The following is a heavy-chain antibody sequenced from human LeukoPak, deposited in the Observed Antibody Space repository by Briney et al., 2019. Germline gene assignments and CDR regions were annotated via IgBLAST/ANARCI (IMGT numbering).Heavy chain of an antibody. CDR1: SGPISSISFY. CDR3: VRLQRVLPSNDF. D-gene: IGHD2-8*02. CDR2: IYYTGDS. V-gene: IGHV4-39*01. Sequence: SETLSLTCSVSSGPISSISFYWAWVRQPPEKGLEWIGHIYYTGDSYLNTSLMSRVTLSVDTSKNQFSLKVNSVTVADTAVYYCVRLQRVLPSNDFWGQGTLVTVSS. J-gene: IGHJ4*02.